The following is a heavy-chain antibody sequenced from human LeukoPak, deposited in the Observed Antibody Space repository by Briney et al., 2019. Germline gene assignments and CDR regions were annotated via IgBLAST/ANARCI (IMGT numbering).Heavy chain of an antibody. D-gene: IGHD3-10*01. CDR2: INHSGST. V-gene: IGHV4-34*01. CDR1: GGSFSGYY. CDR3: ARQLRILWFGEFQYYFDY. J-gene: IGHJ4*02. Sequence: SETLSLTCAVYGGSFSGYYWSWIRQPPGKGLEWIGEINHSGSTNYNPSLKSRVTISVDTSKNQFSLKLSSVTAADTAVYYCARQLRILWFGEFQYYFDYWGQGTLVTVSS.